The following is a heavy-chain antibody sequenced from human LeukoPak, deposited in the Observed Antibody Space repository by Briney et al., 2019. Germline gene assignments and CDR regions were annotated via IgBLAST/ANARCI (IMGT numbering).Heavy chain of an antibody. CDR1: GFTFSSYG. D-gene: IGHD2-2*01. Sequence: GRSLRLSCAASGFTFSSYGMHWVRQASGKGLEWVAVISYDGSNKYYADSVKGRFTISRDNSKNTLYLQMNSLRAEDTAVYYCAKEYCSSTSCYGGMDVWGQGTTVTVSS. CDR3: AKEYCSSTSCYGGMDV. J-gene: IGHJ6*02. V-gene: IGHV3-30*18. CDR2: ISYDGSNK.